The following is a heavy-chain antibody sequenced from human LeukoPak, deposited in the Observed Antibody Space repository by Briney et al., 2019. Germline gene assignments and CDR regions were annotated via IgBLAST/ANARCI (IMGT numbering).Heavy chain of an antibody. J-gene: IGHJ3*02. CDR3: ARDPTYGIDAFDM. V-gene: IGHV3-7*01. CDR1: GCSLSSYW. Sequence: PGGSLRLSCAASGCSLSSYWMTWVRPAPGKGLDWVANINQDGSDKPYVDSVKGRFTISRDNAKNSLYLQMNSLRAEDTAVYYCARDPTYGIDAFDMWGEGTMVSVSS. CDR2: INQDGSDK. D-gene: IGHD4-17*01.